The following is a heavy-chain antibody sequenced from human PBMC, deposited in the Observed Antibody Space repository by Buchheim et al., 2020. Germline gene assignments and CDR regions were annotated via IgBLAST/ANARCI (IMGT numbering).Heavy chain of an antibody. CDR2: IYSGGST. J-gene: IGHJ4*02. Sequence: EVQLVESGGGLVQPGGSLRLSCAASGFTVSSNYMSWVRQAPGKGLEWVSVIYSGGSTYYADSVKGRFTISRDHSKNTLYLQMNSLRAEDTAVYYCARERDVDFWSGYLDYWGQGTL. V-gene: IGHV3-66*01. CDR3: ARERDVDFWSGYLDY. D-gene: IGHD3-3*01. CDR1: GFTVSSNY.